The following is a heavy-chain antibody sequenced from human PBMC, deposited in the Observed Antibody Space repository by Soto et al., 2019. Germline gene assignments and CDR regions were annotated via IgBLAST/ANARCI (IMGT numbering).Heavy chain of an antibody. CDR3: ARQEDITIFGVVPRDNWFDP. V-gene: IGHV5-10-1*01. CDR2: IDPSDSYT. CDR1: GYSFTSYW. J-gene: IGHJ5*02. D-gene: IGHD3-3*01. Sequence: PGESLKISCKGSGYSFTSYWISWVRQMPGKGLEWMGRIDPSDSYTNYSPSFQGHVTISADKSISTAYLQWRSLKASDTAMYYCARQEDITIFGVVPRDNWFDPWGQGTLVTVSS.